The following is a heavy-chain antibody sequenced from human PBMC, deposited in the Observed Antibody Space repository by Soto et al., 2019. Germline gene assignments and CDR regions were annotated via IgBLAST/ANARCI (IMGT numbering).Heavy chain of an antibody. V-gene: IGHV3-49*04. J-gene: IGHJ4*02. CDR2: IRSKASGGTT. CDR1: GFTFGDYA. CDR3: TREDHWVVVVASTTHFDY. Sequence: GGSVRLSCTASGFTFGDYAIHWVRQAPGKGLEWVGFIRSKASGGTTEYGASVKGRFTISRDDSKSIAYLQMNSLKTEDTAVYYCTREDHWVVVVASTTHFDYWGQGTLVTVSS. D-gene: IGHD2-15*01.